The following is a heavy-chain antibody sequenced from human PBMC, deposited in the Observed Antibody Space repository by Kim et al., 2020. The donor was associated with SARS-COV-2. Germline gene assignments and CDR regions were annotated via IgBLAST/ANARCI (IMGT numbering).Heavy chain of an antibody. D-gene: IGHD4-17*01. CDR3: ARGLGGDYGYLDH. CDR1: GGSISSSY. J-gene: IGHJ4*02. CDR2: IYSSGNT. V-gene: IGHV4-4*07. Sequence: SETLSLTCTVSGGSISSSYWTWIRQPAGKGLEWIGRIYSSGNTYYNPSLKSRVTMSVDTSKNQFSLRLTSMTAADTAVYYCARGLGGDYGYLDHWGQGTLVTVSS.